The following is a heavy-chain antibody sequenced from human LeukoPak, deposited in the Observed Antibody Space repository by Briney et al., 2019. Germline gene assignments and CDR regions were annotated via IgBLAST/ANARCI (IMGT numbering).Heavy chain of an antibody. D-gene: IGHD5-12*01. J-gene: IGHJ3*02. CDR1: GFTFSSYG. Sequence: PGGSLRLSCAASGFTFSSYGMHWVRQAPGKGLEWVAVISYDGSNKYYADSVKGRFTTSRDNSKNTLYLQMNSLRAEDTAVYYCAKCFYIVATIPDHDAFDIWGQGTMVTVSS. V-gene: IGHV3-30*18. CDR3: AKCFYIVATIPDHDAFDI. CDR2: ISYDGSNK.